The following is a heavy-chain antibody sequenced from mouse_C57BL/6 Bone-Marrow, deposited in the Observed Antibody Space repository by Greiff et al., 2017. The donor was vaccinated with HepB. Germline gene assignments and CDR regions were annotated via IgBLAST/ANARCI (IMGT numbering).Heavy chain of an antibody. Sequence: QVQLQQPGAELVMPGASVKLSCKASGYTFTSYWMHWVKQRPGQGLEWIGEIDPSDSYTNYNRKFKGKSTLTVDKSSSTAYMQLSSLTSEDSAVYYCARSAITRFAYWGQGTLVTVSA. V-gene: IGHV1-69*01. J-gene: IGHJ3*01. CDR3: ARSAITRFAY. CDR1: GYTFTSYW. CDR2: IDPSDSYT. D-gene: IGHD2-4*01.